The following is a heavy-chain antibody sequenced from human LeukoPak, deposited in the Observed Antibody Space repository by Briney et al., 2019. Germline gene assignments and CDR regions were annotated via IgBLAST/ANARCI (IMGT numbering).Heavy chain of an antibody. D-gene: IGHD4-17*01. Sequence: GGSLRLSCAASGFIFSSYGMHWVPQAPGKGLEWVAVISYDGSNKNYAESVKGRFTISRDNSKNTLYLQMNSLRVEDTAVYYCAKEDYGDYCFDYWGQGTLVTVSS. V-gene: IGHV3-30*18. CDR3: AKEDYGDYCFDY. CDR1: GFIFSSYG. CDR2: ISYDGSNK. J-gene: IGHJ4*02.